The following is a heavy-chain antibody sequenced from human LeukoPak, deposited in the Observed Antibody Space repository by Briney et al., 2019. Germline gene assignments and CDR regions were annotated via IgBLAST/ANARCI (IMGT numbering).Heavy chain of an antibody. V-gene: IGHV3-23*01. J-gene: IGHJ3*02. D-gene: IGHD5-12*01. CDR3: AYYLHGYENYWSEFRAFDI. CDR1: GFTFRKHA. Sequence: GWSLRLSCAASGFTFRKHAMSWVRQAPGKGLEWVSSIFIYGHHTYNADSVKGRFTISRDNSGNTLSLQMNSLRSEVTATYNCAYYLHGYENYWSEFRAFDIWGRGTVVTVSS. CDR2: IFIYGHHT.